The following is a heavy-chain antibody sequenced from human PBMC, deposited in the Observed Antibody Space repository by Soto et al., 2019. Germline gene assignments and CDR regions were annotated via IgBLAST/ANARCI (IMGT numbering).Heavy chain of an antibody. CDR3: ARDTTITIFGVAPGRDAFDI. D-gene: IGHD3-3*01. CDR2: ISAYNGNT. V-gene: IGHV1-18*01. J-gene: IGHJ3*02. CDR1: GYTFTSYG. Sequence: ASVKVSCKASGYTFTSYGISWVRQAPGQGLERMGWISAYNGNTNYAQKLQGRVTMTTDTSTSTAYMELRSLRSDDTAVYYCARDTTITIFGVAPGRDAFDIWGQGTMVTVSS.